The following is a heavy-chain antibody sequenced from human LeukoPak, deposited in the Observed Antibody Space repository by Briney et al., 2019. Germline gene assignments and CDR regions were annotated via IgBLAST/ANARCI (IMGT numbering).Heavy chain of an antibody. CDR3: AREGVYYDILAAYYRPYYFDF. Sequence: PSETLSLTCAVSGGSITSNTHYWGWIRQPPGKGLEWIGSIYYSGNTYYNPSLQSRVTISVDTSKNQFSLRLSSVTAADTAVYYCAREGVYYDILAAYYRPYYFDFWGQGTLVTVYS. CDR1: GGSITSNTHY. V-gene: IGHV4-39*02. D-gene: IGHD3-9*01. CDR2: IYYSGNT. J-gene: IGHJ4*02.